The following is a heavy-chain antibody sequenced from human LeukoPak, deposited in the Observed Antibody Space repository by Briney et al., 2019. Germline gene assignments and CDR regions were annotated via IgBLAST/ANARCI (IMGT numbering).Heavy chain of an antibody. V-gene: IGHV4-34*01. J-gene: IGHJ4*02. Sequence: SSETLSLTCAVYGGSISGQYWSWICQPPGKGLEWIGEINRSGRTNYNPSLKGRVTISVDTSKKQFSLKLTSVTAADTATYYCATYGGFSPFDYWGQGTLVTVSS. CDR3: ATYGGFSPFDY. CDR1: GGSISGQY. CDR2: INRSGRT. D-gene: IGHD4-23*01.